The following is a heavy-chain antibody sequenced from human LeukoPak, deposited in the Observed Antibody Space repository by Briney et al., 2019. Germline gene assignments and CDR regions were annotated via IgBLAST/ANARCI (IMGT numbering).Heavy chain of an antibody. V-gene: IGHV3-7*01. CDR1: GFTFHTYW. CDR3: ARERPYYFDN. Sequence: GGSLRLSCAASGFTFHTYWMTWVRQAPGKGLEWVANINQDGSLKYYVDSVKGRFTISRDNAKNSLSLQMNSLRAEDTAIYHCARERPYYFDNWGQGTLVTVSS. CDR2: INQDGSLK. J-gene: IGHJ4*02.